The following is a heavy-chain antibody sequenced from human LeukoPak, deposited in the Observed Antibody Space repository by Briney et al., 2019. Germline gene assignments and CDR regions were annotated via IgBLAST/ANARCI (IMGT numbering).Heavy chain of an antibody. D-gene: IGHD5-24*01. CDR3: AREGVGYNPSIYYYYYGMDV. J-gene: IGHJ6*02. CDR2: IYYSGST. Sequence: SQTLSLTCTVSGGSISSGDYYWSWIRQPPGKGLEWIGYIYYSGSTYYNPSLKSRVTISVDTSKNQFSLKLSSVTAADTAVYYCAREGVGYNPSIYYYYYGMDVWGQGTTVTVSS. V-gene: IGHV4-30-4*01. CDR1: GGSISSGDYY.